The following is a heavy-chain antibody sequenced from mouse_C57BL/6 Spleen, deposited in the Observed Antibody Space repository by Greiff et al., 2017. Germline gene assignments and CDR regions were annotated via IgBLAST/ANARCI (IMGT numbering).Heavy chain of an antibody. D-gene: IGHD2-13*01. V-gene: IGHV5-6*01. CDR3: ARHNSDYEGFAY. CDR1: GFTFSSYG. CDR2: ISSGGSYT. Sequence: EVKLVESGGDLVKPGGSLKLSCAASGFTFSSYGMSWVRQTPDKRLEWVATISSGGSYTYYPDSVKGRFTISRDNAKNTLYLQMSSLKSEDTAMYYCARHNSDYEGFAYWGQGTLVTVSA. J-gene: IGHJ3*01.